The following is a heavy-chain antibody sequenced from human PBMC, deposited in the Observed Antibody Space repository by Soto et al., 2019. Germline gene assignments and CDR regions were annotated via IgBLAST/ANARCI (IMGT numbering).Heavy chain of an antibody. CDR3: ARDPGYCSSTSCYEPPTFDY. CDR1: GYTFTSYA. D-gene: IGHD2-2*01. J-gene: IGHJ4*02. CDR2: INAGNGNT. Sequence: GASVKVSCKASGYTFTSYAMHWVRQAPGQRLEWMGWINAGNGNTKYSQKFQGRVTITRDTSASTAYMELSSLRSEDTAVYYCARDPGYCSSTSCYEPPTFDYWGQGTLVTVSS. V-gene: IGHV1-3*01.